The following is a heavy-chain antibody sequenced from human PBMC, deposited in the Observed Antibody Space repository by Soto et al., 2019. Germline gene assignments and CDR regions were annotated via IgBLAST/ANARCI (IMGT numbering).Heavy chain of an antibody. CDR3: VQGASTARQPLDS. V-gene: IGHV3-30*03. Sequence: QVQLVESGGGVVQPGRSLRLSCAASGFIFRNFGMHWVRRAPGKGLEWVATISGDGNDKYYPDSMKGRFTISRDNFNNTLYLQLNSLRPEETAVYHCVQGASTARQPLDSWGQGVLVTVSS. J-gene: IGHJ4*02. CDR2: ISGDGNDK. CDR1: GFIFRNFG. D-gene: IGHD1-26*01.